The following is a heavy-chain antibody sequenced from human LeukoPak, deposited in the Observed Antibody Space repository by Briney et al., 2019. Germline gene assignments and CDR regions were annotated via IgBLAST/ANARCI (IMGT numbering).Heavy chain of an antibody. CDR1: GFTFSSYA. V-gene: IGHV3-23*01. CDR3: AKSTGHLVGAIGHDY. D-gene: IGHD1-26*01. CDR2: ISGSGGST. Sequence: PGGPLRLSCAASGFTFSSYAMSWVRQAPRKGLEWVSAISGSGGSTYYADSVKGRFTISRDNSKNTLYLQMNSLRAEDTAVYYCAKSTGHLVGAIGHDYWGQGTLVTVSS. J-gene: IGHJ4*02.